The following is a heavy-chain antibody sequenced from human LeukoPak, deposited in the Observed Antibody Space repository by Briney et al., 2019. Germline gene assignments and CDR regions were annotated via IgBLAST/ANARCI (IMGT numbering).Heavy chain of an antibody. J-gene: IGHJ3*02. V-gene: IGHV3-66*01. CDR2: IYSGGST. D-gene: IGHD4-17*01. Sequence: GGSPRLSCAVSGFTVSSNYMSWVRQAPGKGLEWVSIIYSGGSTYYADSVKGRFTISRDNSKNTLYLQMNSLRAEDTAVYYCARAYDYDDAFDIWGQGTMVTVSS. CDR1: GFTVSSNY. CDR3: ARAYDYDDAFDI.